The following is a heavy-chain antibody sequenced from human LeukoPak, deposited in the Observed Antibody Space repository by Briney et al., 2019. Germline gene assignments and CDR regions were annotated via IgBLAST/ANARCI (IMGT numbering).Heavy chain of an antibody. CDR2: ISGDISSI. Sequence: GVSLRLSCAASGFTFSTHSMNWVRQAPGKGLEWVSYISGDISSIYSADSVKGRFTISRDNAKNSLYLQMDSLRNEDTAVYYCARAPYDSSGYNYFDYWGQGTLVTVSS. CDR3: ARAPYDSSGYNYFDY. D-gene: IGHD3-22*01. CDR1: GFTFSTHS. V-gene: IGHV3-48*02. J-gene: IGHJ4*02.